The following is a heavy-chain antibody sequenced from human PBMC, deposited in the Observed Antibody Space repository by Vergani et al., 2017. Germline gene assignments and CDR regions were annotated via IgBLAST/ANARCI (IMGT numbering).Heavy chain of an antibody. CDR2: IDPNSVDT. CDR1: GFTFTSYH. V-gene: IGHV1-2*06. CDR3: ARVIVSCSRTNCFADH. D-gene: IGHD2-2*01. Sequence: QVQLVQSGAEVKKPGASVRVSCKASGFTFTSYHIHWVRQAPGQGLDWLGRIDPNSVDTRYSQRFQDRVTITRDTSIKTAYMRMTRLRPDDTAIYYCARVIVSCSRTNCFADHWGQGTLVTVSS. J-gene: IGHJ4*02.